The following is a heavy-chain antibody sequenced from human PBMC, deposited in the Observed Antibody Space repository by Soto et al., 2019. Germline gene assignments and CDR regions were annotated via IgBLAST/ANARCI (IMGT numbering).Heavy chain of an antibody. CDR1: EYRFASYW. D-gene: IGHD1-1*01. V-gene: IGHV5-10-1*01. Sequence: PGESLKISCKAFEYRFASYWISWLRQMPGKGLEWMGRIDPSDSYIGYSPPFQGHVSISADNSISTAYLHWSSLKASDTAIYYCTRTRAQAPGLETSPDSYCYYGMAVCGQRTTVTFSS. CDR3: TRTRAQAPGLETSPDSYCYYGMAV. J-gene: IGHJ6*02. CDR2: IDPSDSYI.